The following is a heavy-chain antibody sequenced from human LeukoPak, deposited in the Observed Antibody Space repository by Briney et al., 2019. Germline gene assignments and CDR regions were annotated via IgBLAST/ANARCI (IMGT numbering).Heavy chain of an antibody. Sequence: PSETLSLTCTVSGGSISSSTHYWNWIRQPPGKGPEWIGSIYYSGTAYYSPSLKSRVTISVDTSTNQFSLRLSSVTAADTAVYYCARHSSYYGNFDYWGQGTLVTVSS. CDR3: ARHSSYYGNFDY. CDR2: IYYSGTA. D-gene: IGHD3-10*01. J-gene: IGHJ4*02. V-gene: IGHV4-39*01. CDR1: GGSISSSTHY.